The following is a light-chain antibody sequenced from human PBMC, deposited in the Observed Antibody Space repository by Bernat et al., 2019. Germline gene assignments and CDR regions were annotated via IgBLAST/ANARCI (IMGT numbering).Light chain of an antibody. CDR2: DVS. J-gene: IGLJ1*01. CDR1: NSDVGDYNF. Sequence: QSALTQPRSVSGSPGQSVTISCTGTNSDVGDYNFVSWYQQHPDKSPNLIIYDVSQRPSGVPDRFSASKSGNTASLTISGLQAADEAEYYSCSKAGRYPFVLGRGTKVTVL. V-gene: IGLV2-11*01. CDR3: CSKAGRYPFV.